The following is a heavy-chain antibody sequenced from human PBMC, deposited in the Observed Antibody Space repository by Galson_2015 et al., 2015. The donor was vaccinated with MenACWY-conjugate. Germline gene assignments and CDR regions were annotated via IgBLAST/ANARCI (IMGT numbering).Heavy chain of an antibody. V-gene: IGHV1-3*01. D-gene: IGHD2-2*01. Sequence: YAMHWVRQAPGQRLEWMGWINAGNGNTKYSQKFQGRVTITSDTSASTAYMELSSLRSEDTAVYYCAREIVVAPAASWGDYYYVMDVWGQGTTVTVSS. CDR3: AREIVVAPAASWGDYYYVMDV. J-gene: IGHJ6*02. CDR2: INAGNGNT. CDR1: YA.